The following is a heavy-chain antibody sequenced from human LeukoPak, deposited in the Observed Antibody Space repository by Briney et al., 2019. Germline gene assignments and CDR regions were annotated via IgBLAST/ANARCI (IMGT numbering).Heavy chain of an antibody. CDR2: ISSSSTYI. Sequence: GGSLRLSCAASGFTFSSYSMNWVRQAPGKGLEWVSFISSSSTYIYYADSVKGRFTISRDNAKNTLYLQISSLRAEDTAVYYCARDMWGTFDYWGQGTLVTVSS. CDR1: GFTFSSYS. CDR3: ARDMWGTFDY. J-gene: IGHJ4*02. D-gene: IGHD7-27*01. V-gene: IGHV3-21*01.